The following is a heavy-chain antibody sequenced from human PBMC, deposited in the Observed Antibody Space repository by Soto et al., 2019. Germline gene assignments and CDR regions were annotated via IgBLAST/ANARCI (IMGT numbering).Heavy chain of an antibody. CDR3: AGLPRAARPLYDYYYGMDV. J-gene: IGHJ6*02. V-gene: IGHV4-59*01. CDR1: GGSISSYY. Sequence: QVQLQESGPGLVKPSETLSLTCTVSGGSISSYYWSWIRQPPGKGLEWIGYIYYSGSTNSNPSLKSRVTISVDTSKNQFSLKLSSVTAADTAVYYCAGLPRAARPLYDYYYGMDVWGQGTTVTVSS. D-gene: IGHD6-6*01. CDR2: IYYSGST.